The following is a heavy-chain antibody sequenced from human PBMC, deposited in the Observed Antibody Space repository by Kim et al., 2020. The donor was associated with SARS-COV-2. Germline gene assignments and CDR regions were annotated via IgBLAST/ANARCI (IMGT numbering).Heavy chain of an antibody. D-gene: IGHD3-9*01. J-gene: IGHJ6*02. CDR2: ISSSSYT. CDR1: GFTFSDYY. V-gene: IGHV3-11*05. CDR3: ARDRRYDILTHQNYYYYGMDV. Sequence: GGSLRLSCAASGFTFSDYYMSWIRQAPGKGLEWVSYISSSSYTNYADSVKGRFTISRDNAKNSLYLQMNSLRAEDTAVYYCARDRRYDILTHQNYYYYGMDVWGQGTTVTVSS.